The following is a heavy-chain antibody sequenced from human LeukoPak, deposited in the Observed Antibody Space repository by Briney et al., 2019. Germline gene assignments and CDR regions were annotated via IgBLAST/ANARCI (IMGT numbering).Heavy chain of an antibody. CDR3: AKDIKVGEYGMDV. J-gene: IGHJ6*02. V-gene: IGHV3-9*01. CDR2: ISWNSGSI. CDR1: GFTFDDYA. Sequence: GRSLRLSCAASGFTFDDYAMHWVRQAPGKGLEWVSGISWNSGSIGYADSVKGRFTISRDNAKNSLYLQMNSLRAEDTALYYCAKDIKVGEYGMDVWGQGTTVTVSS.